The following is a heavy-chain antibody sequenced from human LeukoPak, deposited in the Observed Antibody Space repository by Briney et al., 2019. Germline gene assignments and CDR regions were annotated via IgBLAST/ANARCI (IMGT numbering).Heavy chain of an antibody. CDR1: GYTFTSYG. CDR3: ARAQLPYYYYGMDV. J-gene: IGHJ6*02. D-gene: IGHD2-2*01. Sequence: ASVKVSCKASGYTFTSYGISWVRHAPGQGLEWMGWISAYNGNTNYAQKLQGRVTMTTDTSTSTAYMELRSLRSDDTAVYYCARAQLPYYYYGMDVWGQGTTVTVSS. CDR2: ISAYNGNT. V-gene: IGHV1-18*01.